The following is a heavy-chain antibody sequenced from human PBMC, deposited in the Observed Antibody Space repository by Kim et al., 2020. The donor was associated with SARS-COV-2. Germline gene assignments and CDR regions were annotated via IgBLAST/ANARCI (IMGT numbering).Heavy chain of an antibody. D-gene: IGHD4-17*01. Sequence: GMDKYYWDSVNGRFIISRDNARNSVFLQINSLRAEDTAIYYCASIDYGDSYWGQGTLVTVSS. CDR3: ASIDYGDSY. V-gene: IGHV3-7*03. CDR2: GMDK. J-gene: IGHJ4*02.